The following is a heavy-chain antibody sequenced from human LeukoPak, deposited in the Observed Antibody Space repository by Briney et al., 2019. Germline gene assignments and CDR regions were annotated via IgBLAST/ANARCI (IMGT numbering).Heavy chain of an antibody. V-gene: IGHV1-46*01. Sequence: GASVKVSCKASGYTFTSYYMHWVRQAPGQGLEWMGIINPSGGSTSYAQKFQGRVTMTRDMSTSTVYMELSSLRSEDTAVYYCARMQRLAYCGGDCYWEYSGSDYWGQGTLVTVSS. CDR1: GYTFTSYY. J-gene: IGHJ4*02. CDR2: INPSGGST. CDR3: ARMQRLAYCGGDCYWEYSGSDY. D-gene: IGHD2-21*02.